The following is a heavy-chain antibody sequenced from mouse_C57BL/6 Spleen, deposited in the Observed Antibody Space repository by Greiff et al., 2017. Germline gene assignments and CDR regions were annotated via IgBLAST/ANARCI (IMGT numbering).Heavy chain of an antibody. J-gene: IGHJ1*03. D-gene: IGHD1-1*01. V-gene: IGHV5-4*01. CDR3: AGDYYGSSYFYWYFDV. Sequence: EVNVVESGGGLVKPGGSLKLSCAASGFTFSSYAMSWVRQTPEKRLEWVATISDGGSYTYYPDNVKGRFTISRDNAKNNLYLQMSHLKSGDTAMYYCAGDYYGSSYFYWYFDVWGTGTTVTVSS. CDR1: GFTFSSYA. CDR2: ISDGGSYT.